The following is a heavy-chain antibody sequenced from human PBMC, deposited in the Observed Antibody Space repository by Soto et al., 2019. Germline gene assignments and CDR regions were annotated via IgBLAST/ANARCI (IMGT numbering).Heavy chain of an antibody. J-gene: IGHJ4*02. D-gene: IGHD3-10*01. CDR1: GGSISSFY. CDR3: TRTGSFHRFDY. CDR2: IYYSGST. Sequence: PSETLSLTCTVSGGSISSFYWSWIRQPPGKGLEYIGDIYYSGSTNYNPSLKSRVTISVDTSKNQFSLKLSSVTAADTAVYYCTRTGSFHRFDYWGQGTLVTVSS. V-gene: IGHV4-59*01.